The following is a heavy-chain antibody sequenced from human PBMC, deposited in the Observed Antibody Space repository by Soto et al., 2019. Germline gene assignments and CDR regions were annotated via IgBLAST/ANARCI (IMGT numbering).Heavy chain of an antibody. CDR3: ARGHLGITTTGTWYDFDY. CDR1: GDSISSYY. J-gene: IGHJ4*02. Sequence: QVQLQESGPRLVKPSETLSLTCTVSGDSISSYYWTWIRQPPGKGLEYIGYIYYSGRTYYNPSPKSRVTRPVGTSKNQFSLKLSSVTAADTAVYYCARGHLGITTTGTWYDFDYWGQGTLVTVSS. CDR2: IYYSGRT. D-gene: IGHD2-15*01. V-gene: IGHV4-59*01.